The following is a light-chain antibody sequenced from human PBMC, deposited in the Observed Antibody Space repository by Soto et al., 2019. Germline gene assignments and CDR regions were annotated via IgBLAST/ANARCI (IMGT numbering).Light chain of an antibody. Sequence: NFMLTQPHSVSESPGKTATISCTRSSGSIDSNCVQWFQQRPGSAPTTVIFEDNQRPSGVPDRFSGSIDSSSKSASLTISGLKTGDEADFHCQSYDSSNQVFGGGTQLTVL. CDR1: SGSIDSNC. CDR3: QSYDSSNQV. CDR2: EDN. V-gene: IGLV6-57*04. J-gene: IGLJ3*02.